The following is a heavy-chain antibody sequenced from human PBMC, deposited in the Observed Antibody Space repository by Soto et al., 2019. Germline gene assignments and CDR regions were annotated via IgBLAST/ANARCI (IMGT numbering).Heavy chain of an antibody. CDR1: GFTFSSYE. V-gene: IGHV3-48*03. J-gene: IGHJ6*02. CDR3: SRDPAIYSGKFYYGLDV. CDR2: IGTSGKTI. D-gene: IGHD4-4*01. Sequence: EVQLVESGGGLVQAGGSLRLFCAVSGFTFSSYEMNWVRQAPGKGLEWVSYIGTSGKTIYYADSVRGRFTISRDNAKNSLDLQMNSLRAEDTAVYFCSRDPAIYSGKFYYGLDVWGRGTTVTVSS.